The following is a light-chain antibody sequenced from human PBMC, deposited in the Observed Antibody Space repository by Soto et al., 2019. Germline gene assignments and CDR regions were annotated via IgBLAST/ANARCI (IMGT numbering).Light chain of an antibody. CDR3: SSYTSSSTLYV. V-gene: IGLV2-14*01. CDR1: SSDVGSYNY. CDR2: DVS. J-gene: IGLJ1*01. Sequence: QSVLTQPASVSGSPGQSITISCTGTSSDVGSYNYISWNQQHPGKAPKLMIYDVSNRPSGVSNRFSGSKSGNTASLTISGLQAEDEADYYCSSYTSSSTLYVFGTGTKVTVL.